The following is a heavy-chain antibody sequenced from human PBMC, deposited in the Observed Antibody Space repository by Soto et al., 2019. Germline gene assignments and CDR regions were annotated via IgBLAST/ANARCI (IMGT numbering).Heavy chain of an antibody. Sequence: QVQLQQSGPGLVEPSGTLSLTCAVSGGSVNSPNWWNWVRQPPETGLEWIGEMHHSGSSNYNPSLKTRLTLSVDKSNNELSMNLPSVTAADTAIYYCGRANSSGSPIDSWGQGILVTVSS. D-gene: IGHD6-19*01. CDR2: MHHSGSS. J-gene: IGHJ4*02. CDR3: GRANSSGSPIDS. CDR1: GGSVNSPNW. V-gene: IGHV4-4*02.